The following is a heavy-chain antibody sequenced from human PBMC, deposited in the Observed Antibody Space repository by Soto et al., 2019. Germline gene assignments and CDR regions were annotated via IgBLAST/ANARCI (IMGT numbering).Heavy chain of an antibody. V-gene: IGHV4-34*01. CDR3: ARSSYSSSWYRAEYFQH. D-gene: IGHD6-13*01. CDR2: INHSGST. Sequence: SETLSLTCAVYGGSFSGYYWSWIRQPPGKGLEWIGEINHSGSTNYNPSLKSRVTISVDTSKNQFSLKLSSVTAADTAVYYCARSSYSSSWYRAEYFQHWGQGTLVTVSS. CDR1: GGSFSGYY. J-gene: IGHJ1*01.